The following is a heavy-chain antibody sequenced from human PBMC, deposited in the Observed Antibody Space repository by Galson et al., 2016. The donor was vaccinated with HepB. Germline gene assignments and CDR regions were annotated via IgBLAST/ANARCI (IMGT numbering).Heavy chain of an antibody. V-gene: IGHV3-23*01. D-gene: IGHD3-9*01. CDR3: AKAQDFDWLFGRLDYYFDY. CDR2: ISGRGGNT. J-gene: IGHJ4*02. CDR1: GFTFSCYA. Sequence: SLRLSCAASGFTFSCYAMSWVRQAPGKGLEWVSVISGRGGNTYYANSVEGRFTISRDKSKSTLYLQMNSLRAEDTAVYYCAKAQDFDWLFGRLDYYFDYWGQGTLVTVSS.